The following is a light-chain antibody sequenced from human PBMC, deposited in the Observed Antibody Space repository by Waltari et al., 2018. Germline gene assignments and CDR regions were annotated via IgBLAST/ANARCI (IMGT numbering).Light chain of an antibody. CDR1: NSNIGRNT. CDR3: ATWDDTLNGPV. J-gene: IGLJ2*01. CDR2: NNF. V-gene: IGLV1-44*01. Sequence: QSVLTQPPSASGTPRQRVTISCSGSNSNIGRNTVNWYQQLPGTAPTLLVYNNFQRPSGVPDRFSGPKSGTSASLAILGVRPEDEADYYCATWDDTLNGPVFGGGTKLTVL.